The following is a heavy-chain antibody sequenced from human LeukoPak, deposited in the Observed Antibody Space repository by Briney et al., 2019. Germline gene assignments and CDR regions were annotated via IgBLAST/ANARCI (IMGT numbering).Heavy chain of an antibody. CDR3: ARALKYFDWLSTTYYMDV. D-gene: IGHD3-9*01. V-gene: IGHV1-2*02. CDR1: GYTFTGYY. Sequence: SVKVSCKASGYTFTGYYIHWVRQAPGQGLEWMGWINPNSGGTKYAQKFQGRVTMTRDTSISTAYMELSRLRSDDTAVYYCARALKYFDWLSTTYYMDVWGKGTTVTISS. J-gene: IGHJ6*03. CDR2: INPNSGGT.